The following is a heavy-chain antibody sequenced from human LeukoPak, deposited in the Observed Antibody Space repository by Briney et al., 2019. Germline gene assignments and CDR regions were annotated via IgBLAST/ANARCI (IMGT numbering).Heavy chain of an antibody. D-gene: IGHD2-2*01. CDR2: ISSRGSPT. Sequence: GGALRLSCAASGFTFSSYSLNWVRQAPRKGLEWVSYISSRGSPTKYAHSVKGRSTISRDNARNSLDLQMNSLRAEETAVYYCVRDYAHAIDIWGQGTMVTASS. CDR3: VRDYAHAIDI. J-gene: IGHJ3*02. CDR1: GFTFSSYS. V-gene: IGHV3-48*01.